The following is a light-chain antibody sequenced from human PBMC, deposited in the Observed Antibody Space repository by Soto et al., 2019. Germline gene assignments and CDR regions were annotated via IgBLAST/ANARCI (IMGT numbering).Light chain of an antibody. V-gene: IGLV3-10*01. CDR3: YSTDSSGNHWV. J-gene: IGLJ1*01. CDR1: ALPKKY. CDR2: EDS. Sequence: SYELTQPPSVSVSTGQTARITCSGDALPKKYAYWYQQKSGQAPVRVIYEDSKRPSGIPERFSGSSSGTMATLTISGAQVEDEADYYCYSTDSSGNHWVFGTGTKVTVL.